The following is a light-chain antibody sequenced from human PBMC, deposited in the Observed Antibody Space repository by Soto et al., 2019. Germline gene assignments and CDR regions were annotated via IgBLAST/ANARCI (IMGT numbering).Light chain of an antibody. V-gene: IGKV1-5*01. Sequence: DIQMTQSPSTLSASVGDRVTITCRASQSISTWVAWYQQKPRKAPKLLIFDASSLETGVSLRFSGSGSGTEFTLTVNNLQPDDFATYYCHQFGSFPYTFGQGTKLDIK. CDR2: DAS. J-gene: IGKJ2*01. CDR1: QSISTW. CDR3: HQFGSFPYT.